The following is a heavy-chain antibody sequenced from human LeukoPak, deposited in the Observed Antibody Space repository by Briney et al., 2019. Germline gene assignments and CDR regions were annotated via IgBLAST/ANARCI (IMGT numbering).Heavy chain of an antibody. Sequence: WGSLTLTCTAPGFTFSSYAIHWIRQAPGKGLDGVALGWNDGSNKYYPDSVKGRFTISRENSNNTVYLQMNSLRAGDTVVYYCARELFVSGSCPVYWGQGTLVTVSS. CDR1: GFTFSSYA. CDR2: GWNDGSNK. CDR3: ARELFVSGSCPVY. J-gene: IGHJ4*02. V-gene: IGHV3-33*08. D-gene: IGHD3-10*01.